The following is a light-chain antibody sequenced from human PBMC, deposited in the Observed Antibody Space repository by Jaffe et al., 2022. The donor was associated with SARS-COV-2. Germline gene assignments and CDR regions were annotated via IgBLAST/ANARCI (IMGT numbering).Light chain of an antibody. Sequence: SYELTQQPSVSVSPGRTARITCSGDGLEENFVAWYQQKPGRAPILVIFEDNERNHGIPERFSGSTSGNTTTLIISRVVSEDEADYYCSSREEDSFWVFGGGTKLTVL. V-gene: IGLV3-22*01. J-gene: IGLJ3*02. CDR2: EDN. CDR1: GLEENF. CDR3: SSREEDSFWV.